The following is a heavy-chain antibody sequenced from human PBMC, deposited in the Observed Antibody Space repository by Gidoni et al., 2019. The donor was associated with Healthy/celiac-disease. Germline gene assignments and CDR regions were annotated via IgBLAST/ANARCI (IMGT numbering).Heavy chain of an antibody. Sequence: EVQLVESGGVVVQPGGSLRLSCAASGFPFDDYAMHWVRQAPGKGLEWVSLISWDGGSTYYADSVKGRFTISRDNSKNSLYLQMNSLRAEDTALYYCAKAFSSGWYSDYWGQGTLVTVSS. J-gene: IGHJ4*02. V-gene: IGHV3-43D*04. D-gene: IGHD6-19*01. CDR3: AKAFSSGWYSDY. CDR1: GFPFDDYA. CDR2: ISWDGGST.